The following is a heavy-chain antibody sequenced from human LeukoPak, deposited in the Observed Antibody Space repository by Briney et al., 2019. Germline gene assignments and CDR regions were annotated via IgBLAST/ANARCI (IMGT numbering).Heavy chain of an antibody. V-gene: IGHV3-30*18. J-gene: IGHJ4*02. CDR2: ISYDGSNK. CDR3: AKDASGWYGTDY. D-gene: IGHD6-19*01. CDR1: GFTFSSYG. Sequence: GRSLRLSCAASGFTFSSYGMHWVRQAPGKGLEWVAVISYDGSNKYYADSVKGRFTISRDNSKSTLYLQMNSLRAEDTAVYYCAKDASGWYGTDYWGQGTLVTVSS.